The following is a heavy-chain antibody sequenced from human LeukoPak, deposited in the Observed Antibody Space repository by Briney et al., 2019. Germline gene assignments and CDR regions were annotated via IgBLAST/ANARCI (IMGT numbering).Heavy chain of an antibody. Sequence: GGSLRLSCAASGFTFSDYPMNWVRQAPGKGLEWVSSISSSSSYIYYADSVKGRFTISRDNAKNSLYLQMNSLRAEDTAVYYCAGAEDYDFRGDDYWGQGTLVTVSS. J-gene: IGHJ4*02. CDR2: ISSSSSYI. CDR3: AGAEDYDFRGDDY. D-gene: IGHD3-3*01. CDR1: GFTFSDYP. V-gene: IGHV3-21*01.